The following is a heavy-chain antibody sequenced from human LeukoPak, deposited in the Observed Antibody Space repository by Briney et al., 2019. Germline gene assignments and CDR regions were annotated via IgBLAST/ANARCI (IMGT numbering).Heavy chain of an antibody. D-gene: IGHD4-17*01. CDR1: GYTFTGYY. CDR3: ARETVTSLGDWFDP. Sequence: ASVKVSCKASGYTFTGYYMHWVRQATGQGLEWMGWMNPNSGNTGYAQKFQGRVTMTRNTSISTAYMELSSLRSEDTAVYYCARETVTSLGDWFDPWGQGTLVTVSS. V-gene: IGHV1-8*02. J-gene: IGHJ5*02. CDR2: MNPNSGNT.